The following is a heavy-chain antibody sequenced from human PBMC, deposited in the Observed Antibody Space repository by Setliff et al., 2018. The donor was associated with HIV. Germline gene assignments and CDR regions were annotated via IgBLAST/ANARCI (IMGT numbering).Heavy chain of an antibody. D-gene: IGHD3-22*01. CDR2: ISQSGST. CDR3: ARGPYYYNSSGQISAEYFQH. J-gene: IGHJ1*01. CDR1: GGSIRSSGYS. V-gene: IGHV4-30-2*01. Sequence: SETLSLTCAVSGGSIRSSGYSWSWIRQPPGKGLEWIGYISQSGSTYYNPSLKSRVAISVDRSKNQFSLKLSSVTAADTAVYYCARGPYYYNSSGQISAEYFQHWGQGTLVTVSS.